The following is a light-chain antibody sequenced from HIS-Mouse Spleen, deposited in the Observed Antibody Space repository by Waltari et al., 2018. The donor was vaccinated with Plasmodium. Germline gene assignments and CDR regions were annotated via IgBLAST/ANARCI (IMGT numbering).Light chain of an antibody. CDR3: QQYNNWSFT. V-gene: IGKV3-15*01. J-gene: IGKJ3*01. Sequence: EIVITQSPAPLSVSPGESATLSCRASQSVSSNLAWYQQKPGQAPRLLIYGASTRATGIPARFSGSGSGTEFTLTISSLQSEDFAVYYCQQYNNWSFTFGPGTKVDIK. CDR1: QSVSSN. CDR2: GAS.